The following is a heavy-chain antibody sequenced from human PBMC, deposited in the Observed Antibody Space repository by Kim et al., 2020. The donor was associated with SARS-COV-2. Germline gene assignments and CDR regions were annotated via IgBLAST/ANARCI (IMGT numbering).Heavy chain of an antibody. J-gene: IGHJ4*02. Sequence: YAQKLQGRVTMTTDTSTSTAYMELRSLRSDDTAVYYCARGVRGSGHFDYWGQGTLVTVSS. V-gene: IGHV1-18*01. CDR3: ARGVRGSGHFDY. D-gene: IGHD3-10*01.